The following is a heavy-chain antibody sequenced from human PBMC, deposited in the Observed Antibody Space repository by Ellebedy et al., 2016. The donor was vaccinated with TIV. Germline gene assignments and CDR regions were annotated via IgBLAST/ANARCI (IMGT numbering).Heavy chain of an antibody. Sequence: GESLKISCAASGFTFSSYGMDWVRQAPGKGLEWVSSISGGGGSTYYADSVKGRFTISRDNAKNSLYLQMNRLRPEDTALYYCAKGSTTALVTCVDYWGQGTLVTVSS. CDR3: AKGSTTALVTCVDY. J-gene: IGHJ4*02. D-gene: IGHD5-18*01. CDR1: GFTFSSYG. V-gene: IGHV3-21*04. CDR2: ISGGGGST.